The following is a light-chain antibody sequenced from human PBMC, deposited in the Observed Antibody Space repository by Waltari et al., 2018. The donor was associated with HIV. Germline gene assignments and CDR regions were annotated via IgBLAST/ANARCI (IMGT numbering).Light chain of an antibody. Sequence: SYVLIQPPSVSVAPGQTATITCGGNNIESKSVHWYHQKPGQAPVLVVSDDHDRPSGIPERVSGSNSGNTATLTISRVEAGDEADYYCQVWDSSRGLSFVFGSGTKVTVL. J-gene: IGLJ1*01. CDR3: QVWDSSRGLSFV. CDR1: NIESKS. CDR2: DDH. V-gene: IGLV3-21*02.